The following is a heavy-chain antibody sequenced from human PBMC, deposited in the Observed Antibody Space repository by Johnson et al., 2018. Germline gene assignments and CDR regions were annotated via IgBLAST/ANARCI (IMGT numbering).Heavy chain of an antibody. D-gene: IGHD4-23*01. V-gene: IGHV3-30*18. CDR1: GFTFSSYG. CDR2: ISYDGSNK. Sequence: QVQLLESGGGVVQXGRSLRLXCAASGFTFSSYGMHWVRQAPGKGLEWVAVISYDGSNKYYADPVKGRFTIPRDNSKNTLYLQMTSLGAEDTAVYYCAKDSGTTVVTLAEYFQHWGQGTLVTVSS. J-gene: IGHJ1*01. CDR3: AKDSGTTVVTLAEYFQH.